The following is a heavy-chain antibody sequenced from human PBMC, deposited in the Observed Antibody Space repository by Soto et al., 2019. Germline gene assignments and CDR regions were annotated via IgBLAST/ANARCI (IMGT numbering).Heavy chain of an antibody. CDR2: ISGSGGST. J-gene: IGHJ5*02. CDR1: GFTFASYA. CDR3: AKDLREYSSSPNWFDP. Sequence: EVQLLVSGGGLLQPGGSLRLSCAASGFTFASYAMNWVRQAPGKGLEWVSGISGSGGSTYYADSVKGRFTISRDNSKNTLYLQMNSLRAEDTAVYYCAKDLREYSSSPNWFDPWGQGTLVTVSS. V-gene: IGHV3-23*01. D-gene: IGHD6-6*01.